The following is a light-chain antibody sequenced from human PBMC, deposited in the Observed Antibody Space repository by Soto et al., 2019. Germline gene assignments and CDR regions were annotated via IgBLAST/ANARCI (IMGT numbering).Light chain of an antibody. CDR2: AAS. J-gene: IGKJ1*01. CDR3: QQYNNWPRT. CDR1: QSVRSN. V-gene: IGKV3-15*01. Sequence: EIVMTQSPATVSVSHGEWATLSCRASQSVRSNLAWYQQRPGQAPRLLIYAASTRATGIPARFSGSGSGTEFTLTIDSLQSEDFAVYYCQQYNNWPRTFGQGTKVDIK.